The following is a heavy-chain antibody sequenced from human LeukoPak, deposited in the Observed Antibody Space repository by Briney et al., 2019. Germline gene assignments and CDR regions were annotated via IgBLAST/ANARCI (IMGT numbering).Heavy chain of an antibody. CDR1: GFTFSSYA. V-gene: IGHV3-23*01. CDR2: ISAGGGST. Sequence: GGSLRLSCAASGFTFSSYAMSWVRQAPGKGLEWVSVISAGGGSTYYADSVKGRFTISRDNSKSTLYLQMNSLRAEDTAVHYCAKVGGSGSYFDAFDIWGQGTMVTVSS. J-gene: IGHJ3*02. CDR3: AKVGGSGSYFDAFDI. D-gene: IGHD1-26*01.